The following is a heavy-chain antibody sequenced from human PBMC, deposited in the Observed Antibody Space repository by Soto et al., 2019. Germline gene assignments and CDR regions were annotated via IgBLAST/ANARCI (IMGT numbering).Heavy chain of an antibody. V-gene: IGHV2-5*02. CDR1: GFSLTTSGVG. J-gene: IGHJ4*02. Sequence: QITLNESGPTVVKPAETLTLTCTFSGFSLTTSGVGVGWIRQSPGKAPEWLALIYWDDDKRYSASLKIRLTSTKDTSKNQVVMTMASVDPADTATYYCAHSILSTVFGLVTTTAIYFDFWGQGTPVVVSS. CDR2: IYWDDDK. D-gene: IGHD3-3*01. CDR3: AHSILSTVFGLVTTTAIYFDF.